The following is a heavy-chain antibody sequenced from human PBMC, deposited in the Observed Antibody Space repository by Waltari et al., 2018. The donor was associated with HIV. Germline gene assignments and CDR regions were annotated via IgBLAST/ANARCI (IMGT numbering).Heavy chain of an antibody. Sequence: QVQLQESGPGLVKPSETLSLTCAVSDYSISSGYYWGWIRPPPGKGLEWIGSIDHSGSTYYNPSLKSRVTISVDTSKNQFSLKLSSVTAADTAVYYCARERGGYDILTGYWEVDVWGQGTTVTVSS. CDR3: ARERGGYDILTGYWEVDV. CDR1: DYSISSGYY. CDR2: IDHSGST. J-gene: IGHJ6*02. V-gene: IGHV4-38-2*02. D-gene: IGHD3-9*01.